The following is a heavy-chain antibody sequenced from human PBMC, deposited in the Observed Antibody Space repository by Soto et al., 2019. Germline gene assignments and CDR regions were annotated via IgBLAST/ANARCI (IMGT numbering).Heavy chain of an antibody. CDR1: GFTFSSYG. D-gene: IGHD5-12*01. V-gene: IGHV3-33*01. J-gene: IGHJ4*02. CDR2: IWYDGSNK. CDR3: AGDRGYRSGYDYYFDY. Sequence: GGSLRLSCAASGFTFSSYGMHWVRQAPGKGLEWVAVIWYDGSNKYYADSVKGRFTISRDNSKNTLYLQMNSLRAEDTAVYYCAGDRGYRSGYDYYFDYWGQGTLVTVSS.